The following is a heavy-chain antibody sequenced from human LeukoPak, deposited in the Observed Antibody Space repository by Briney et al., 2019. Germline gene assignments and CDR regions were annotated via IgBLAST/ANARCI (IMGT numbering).Heavy chain of an antibody. CDR2: IYYSGST. D-gene: IGHD3-22*01. J-gene: IGHJ4*02. Sequence: SETLSLTCTVSGGSISSGDCYWSWIRQPPGKGLEWIGYIYYSGSTYYNPSLKSRVTISVDTSKNQFSLKLSSVTAADTAVYYCARVGTDYYDSSGWGQGTLVTVSS. CDR1: GGSISSGDCY. V-gene: IGHV4-30-4*01. CDR3: ARVGTDYYDSSG.